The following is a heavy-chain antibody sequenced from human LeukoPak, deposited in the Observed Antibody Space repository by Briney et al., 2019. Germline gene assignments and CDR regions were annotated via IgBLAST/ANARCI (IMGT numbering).Heavy chain of an antibody. CDR2: IYPGDSDT. Sequence: GESLKISCKGSGYSFTSYWIGWVRQMPGKGLEWMGIIYPGDSDTRYSPSFQGQVTISAVKSISTAYLQWSSLKASDTAMYYCARLDSSSWYKNWFDPWGQGTLVTVSS. V-gene: IGHV5-51*01. CDR1: GYSFTSYW. J-gene: IGHJ5*02. CDR3: ARLDSSSWYKNWFDP. D-gene: IGHD6-13*01.